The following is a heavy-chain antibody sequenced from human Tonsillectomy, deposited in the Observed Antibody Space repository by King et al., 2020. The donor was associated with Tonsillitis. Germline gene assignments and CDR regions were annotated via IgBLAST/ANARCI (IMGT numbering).Heavy chain of an antibody. Sequence: VQLVESGGGLVKPGGSLRLSCAASGFTFSSYSMNWVRQAPGKGLEWVSSIRSSSSYIYYADSVKGRFTISRDNAQNSLYLQMNSLRAEDTAVYYCARGDNFGVVIIDYFDFWGQGALVTVSS. D-gene: IGHD3-3*01. CDR1: GFTFSSYS. V-gene: IGHV3-21*01. CDR2: IRSSSSYI. CDR3: ARGDNFGVVIIDYFDF. J-gene: IGHJ4*02.